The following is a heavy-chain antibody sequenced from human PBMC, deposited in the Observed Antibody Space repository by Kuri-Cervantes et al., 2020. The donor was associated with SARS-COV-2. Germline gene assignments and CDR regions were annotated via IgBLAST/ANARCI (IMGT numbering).Heavy chain of an antibody. Sequence: LRLSCAISGDSVSSNSAAWNWIRQSPSRGLEWLGRTYYRSKWYNDYAVSVKSRITINPDTSKNQFSLQLNSVTPEDTAVYYCAVSLAGYCSSTSCYYWFDPWGQGTLVTVSS. CDR2: TYYRSKWYN. D-gene: IGHD2-2*01. CDR3: AVSLAGYCSSTSCYYWFDP. V-gene: IGHV6-1*01. CDR1: GDSVSSNSAA. J-gene: IGHJ5*02.